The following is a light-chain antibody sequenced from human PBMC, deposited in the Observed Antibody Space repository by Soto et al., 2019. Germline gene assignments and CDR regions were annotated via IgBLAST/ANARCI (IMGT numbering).Light chain of an antibody. Sequence: DIQMTQSPSSLSASVGDRVTITCRASQSIVTYLNWYLQKPGKAPKLLIYAASNLQSGVPSRFSGSGSGTEFTLTISSLQPDDFATYYCQQYNSYSFGQGTKG. CDR2: AAS. CDR1: QSIVTY. J-gene: IGKJ1*01. V-gene: IGKV1-39*01. CDR3: QQYNSYS.